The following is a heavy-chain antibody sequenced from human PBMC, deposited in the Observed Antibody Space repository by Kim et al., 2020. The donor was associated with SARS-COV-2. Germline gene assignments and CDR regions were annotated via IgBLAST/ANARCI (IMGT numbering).Heavy chain of an antibody. CDR3: AKEDGHYYFDY. CDR2: ISYDGSNK. Sequence: VGSLRLSCAASGFTFSSYGMHWVRQAPGKGLEWVAVISYDGSNKYYADSVKGRFTISRDNSKNTLYLQMNSLRAEDTAVYYCAKEDGHYYFDYWGQGTLVTVSS. J-gene: IGHJ4*02. V-gene: IGHV3-30*18. CDR1: GFTFSSYG.